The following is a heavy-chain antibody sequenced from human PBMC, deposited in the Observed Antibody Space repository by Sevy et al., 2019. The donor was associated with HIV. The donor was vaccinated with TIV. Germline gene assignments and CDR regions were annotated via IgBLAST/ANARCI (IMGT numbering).Heavy chain of an antibody. D-gene: IGHD1-1*01. CDR2: ISYDGSNK. J-gene: IGHJ4*02. Sequence: GGSLRLSCAASGFTFSSYAMHWVRQAPGKGLEWVAVISYDGSNKYYADSVKDRFTISRDNSKNTLYLQMNSLRAEDTAVYYCARQTTGTATFDYWGQGTLVTVSS. V-gene: IGHV3-30-3*01. CDR3: ARQTTGTATFDY. CDR1: GFTFSSYA.